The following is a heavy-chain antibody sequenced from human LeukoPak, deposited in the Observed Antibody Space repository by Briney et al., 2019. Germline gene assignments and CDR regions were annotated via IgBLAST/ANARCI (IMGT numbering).Heavy chain of an antibody. V-gene: IGHV1-46*01. Sequence: GASVKVSCKASGYTFTSYYMHWVRQAPGQGLEWMGIINPSGGSTSYAQKFQGRVTMTRDTSTSTVYMGLSSLRSEDTAVYYCARSKSRDYYYYYGMDVWGQGTTVTVSS. CDR3: ARSKSRDYYYYYGMDV. CDR1: GYTFTSYY. CDR2: INPSGGST. J-gene: IGHJ6*02.